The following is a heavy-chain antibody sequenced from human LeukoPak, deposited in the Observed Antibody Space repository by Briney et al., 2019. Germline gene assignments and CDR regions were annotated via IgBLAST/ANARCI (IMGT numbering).Heavy chain of an antibody. CDR3: AKDWTGTKPFNL. D-gene: IGHD3/OR15-3a*01. J-gene: IGHJ2*01. Sequence: GGSLRLSCAASGFTFTTYWLGWVRQPPGKGLDWVSGISGSGGSTYYADSVKGRFTISRDNSKNTLYLQMNSLRAEDTAVYYCAKDWTGTKPFNLWGRGTLVTVSS. V-gene: IGHV3-23*01. CDR2: ISGSGGST. CDR1: GFTFTTYW.